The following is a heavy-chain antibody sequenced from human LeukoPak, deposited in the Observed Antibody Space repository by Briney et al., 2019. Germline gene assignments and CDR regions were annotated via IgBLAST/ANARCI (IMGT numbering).Heavy chain of an antibody. Sequence: GGSLRLSCAASGFTFSDYYMSWIRQAPGKGLEWVSYISSSGSTIYYADSVKSRFTISRDNAKNSLYLQMNSLRAEDTAVYYCARDTSYYDILTGYSYWGQGTLVTVSS. CDR3: ARDTSYYDILTGYSY. V-gene: IGHV3-11*01. J-gene: IGHJ4*02. CDR1: GFTFSDYY. D-gene: IGHD3-9*01. CDR2: ISSSGSTI.